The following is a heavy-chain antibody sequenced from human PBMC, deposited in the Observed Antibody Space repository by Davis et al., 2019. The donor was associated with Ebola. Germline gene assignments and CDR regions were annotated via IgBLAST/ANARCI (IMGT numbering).Heavy chain of an antibody. Sequence: GGSLRLSCEASGFTFDDYSMVWVRQAPGKGLEWVSLVSWDGSSKFYADSVKGRFTISRDNSKNSLFLQAHGLRTEDTALYYCTRGPHYMRSLNYYYGMDVWGRGTTVTV. J-gene: IGHJ6*02. V-gene: IGHV3-43*01. CDR3: TRGPHYMRSLNYYYGMDV. D-gene: IGHD3-10*01. CDR2: VSWDGSSK. CDR1: GFTFDDYS.